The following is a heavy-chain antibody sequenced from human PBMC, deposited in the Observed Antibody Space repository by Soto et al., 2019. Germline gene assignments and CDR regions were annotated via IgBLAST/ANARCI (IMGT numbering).Heavy chain of an antibody. CDR2: MNPKSGYA. Sequence: QVQLVQSGTEVKKPGASVKVSCMASGYTFTTYDINWVRQATGQGLEWMGWMNPKSGYAGYAQKFQGRVTMTRDTSRGTADMELYSLTSEDTAVYYCARTNGDFDYWGQGTLVTVSS. D-gene: IGHD4-17*01. J-gene: IGHJ4*02. CDR3: ARTNGDFDY. CDR1: GYTFTTYD. V-gene: IGHV1-8*01.